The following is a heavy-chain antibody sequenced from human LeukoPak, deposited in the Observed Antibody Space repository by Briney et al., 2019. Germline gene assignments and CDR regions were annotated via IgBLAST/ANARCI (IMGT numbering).Heavy chain of an antibody. CDR1: GGSISSYY. Sequence: SETLSLTCTVSGGSISSYYWSWIRQPPGKGLEWIGEINHSGSTNYNPSLKSRVTISVDTSKNQFSLKLSSVTAADTAVYYCAGARGAAPHFRYWGQGTLVTVSS. J-gene: IGHJ4*02. V-gene: IGHV4-34*01. CDR3: AGARGAAPHFRY. D-gene: IGHD6-6*01. CDR2: INHSGST.